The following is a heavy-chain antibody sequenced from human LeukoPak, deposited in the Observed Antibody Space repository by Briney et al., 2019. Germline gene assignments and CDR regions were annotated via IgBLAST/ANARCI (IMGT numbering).Heavy chain of an antibody. CDR2: ISYDGSNK. Sequence: PGRSLRLSCAASGFTFSSYAMHWVRQAPGKGLEWEAVISYDGSNKYYADSVKGRFTISRDNSKNTLYLQMNSLRAEDTAVYYCARDRIVVVVAATLLYWGQGTLVTVSS. D-gene: IGHD2-15*01. J-gene: IGHJ4*02. CDR1: GFTFSSYA. CDR3: ARDRIVVVVAATLLY. V-gene: IGHV3-30-3*01.